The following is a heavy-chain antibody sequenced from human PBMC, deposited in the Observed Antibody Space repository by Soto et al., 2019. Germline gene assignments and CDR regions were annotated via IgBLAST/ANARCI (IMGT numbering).Heavy chain of an antibody. V-gene: IGHV3-23*01. CDR2: ILGSGGT. J-gene: IGHJ5*02. CDR1: GFTFSKYA. D-gene: IGHD4-17*01. Sequence: LRLSCAASGFTFSKYAMLRVRQAPGKGLEWVAGILGSGGTYYADSVKGRFTISKDNSLSTLYLQRDFLRADDTTVYYCAKDAVYGEGFWLQESWGQGTMVTVYS. CDR3: AKDAVYGEGFWLQES.